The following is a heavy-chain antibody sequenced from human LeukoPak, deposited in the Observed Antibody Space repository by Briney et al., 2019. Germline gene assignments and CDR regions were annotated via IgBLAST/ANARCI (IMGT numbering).Heavy chain of an antibody. Sequence: SETLSLTCTVSGGSISSYYWSWIRQPPGKGLEWIGYIYYSGSTNYNPSLKSRVTISVDTSKNQFSLKLSSVTAADPAVYYCARITKWELLHFDYWGQGTLVTVSS. V-gene: IGHV4-59*01. J-gene: IGHJ4*02. CDR1: GGSISSYY. CDR2: IYYSGST. CDR3: ARITKWELLHFDY. D-gene: IGHD1-26*01.